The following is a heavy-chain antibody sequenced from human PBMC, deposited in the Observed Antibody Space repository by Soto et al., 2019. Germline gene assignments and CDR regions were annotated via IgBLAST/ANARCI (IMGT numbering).Heavy chain of an antibody. CDR1: GFTFSSYA. CDR2: ISGSGGST. CDR3: AKDVYYDSSGSIRALDAFDI. J-gene: IGHJ3*02. Sequence: GGSLRLSCAASGFTFSSYAMSWVRQAPGKGLEWVSAISGSGGSTYYADSVKGRFTISMDNSKNTLYLQMNSLRAEDTAVYYCAKDVYYDSSGSIRALDAFDIWGQGTMVTVSS. V-gene: IGHV3-23*01. D-gene: IGHD3-22*01.